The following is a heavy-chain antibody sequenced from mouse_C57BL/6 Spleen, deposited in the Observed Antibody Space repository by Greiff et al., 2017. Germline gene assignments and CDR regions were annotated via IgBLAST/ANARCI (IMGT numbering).Heavy chain of an antibody. V-gene: IGHV1-76*01. J-gene: IGHJ3*01. CDR1: GYTFTDYY. Sequence: QVQLQQSGAELVRPGASVKLSCKASGYTFTDYYINWVKQRPGQGLEWIARIYPGSGNTYYNEKFKGKATLTAEKSSSTAYMQLSSLTSEDSSVYFCARGDYDGYYPFAYWGQGTLVTVSA. D-gene: IGHD2-3*01. CDR3: ARGDYDGYYPFAY. CDR2: IYPGSGNT.